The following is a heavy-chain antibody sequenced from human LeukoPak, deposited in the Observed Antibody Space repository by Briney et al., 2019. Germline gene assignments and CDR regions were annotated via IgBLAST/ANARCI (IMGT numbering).Heavy chain of an antibody. CDR3: ARRIVLMVYASYDWFDP. D-gene: IGHD2-8*01. Sequence: GGSLRLSCAASGFTFSSYAMHWVRQAPGKGLEWVANIKQDGSEKYYVDSVKGRFTISRDNAKNSLYLQMNSLRAEDTAVYYCARRIVLMVYASYDWFDPWGQGTLVTVSS. V-gene: IGHV3-7*03. J-gene: IGHJ5*02. CDR2: IKQDGSEK. CDR1: GFTFSSYA.